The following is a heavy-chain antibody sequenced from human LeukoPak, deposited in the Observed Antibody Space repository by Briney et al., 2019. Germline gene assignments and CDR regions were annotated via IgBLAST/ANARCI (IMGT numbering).Heavy chain of an antibody. CDR1: GFTFSSYE. D-gene: IGHD3-16*02. Sequence: GGSLRLSCAASGFTFSSYEMNWVRQAPGKGLEWVSYISSSGSTIYYADSVKGRFTISRDNAKNSLYLQMNSLRAEDTALYHCARVYDYAWGSYRYTGAFDIWGQGTMVTVSS. CDR3: ARVYDYAWGSYRYTGAFDI. V-gene: IGHV3-48*03. CDR2: ISSSGSTI. J-gene: IGHJ3*02.